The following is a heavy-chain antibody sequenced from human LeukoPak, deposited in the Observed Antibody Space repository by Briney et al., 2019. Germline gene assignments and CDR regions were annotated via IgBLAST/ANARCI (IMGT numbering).Heavy chain of an antibody. CDR1: GFTFSNYY. CDR3: ATFGYNWNLGY. CDR2: INSDSRDT. V-gene: IGHV3-74*03. Sequence: GGSLGLSCAASGFTFSNYYVHWVRQPPGKGLVWVSRINSDSRDTTYVDSVKGRFTISRDNAKNTVYLQMNSLRAEDTAVYYCATFGYNWNLGYWGQGTLVTVSS. D-gene: IGHD1-20*01. J-gene: IGHJ4*02.